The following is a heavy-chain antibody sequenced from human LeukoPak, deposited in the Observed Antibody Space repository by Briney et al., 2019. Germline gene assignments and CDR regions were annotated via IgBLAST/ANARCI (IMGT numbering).Heavy chain of an antibody. D-gene: IGHD3-3*01. CDR2: IYYSGST. J-gene: IGHJ4*01. V-gene: IGHV4-39*07. CDR3: AREGSRDFWSGPVYYFDY. Sequence: SETLSLTCAVSGGSISSNSYYWGWIRQPPGKGLEWIGSIYYSGSTYYNPSLTSRVTISVDTSKNQFSLRLSSVTAADTAVYYCAREGSRDFWSGPVYYFDYWGQGTLVTVSS. CDR1: GGSISSNSYY.